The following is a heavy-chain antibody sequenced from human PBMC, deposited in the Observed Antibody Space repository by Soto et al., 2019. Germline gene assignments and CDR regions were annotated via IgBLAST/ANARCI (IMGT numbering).Heavy chain of an antibody. CDR2: INAYNGNT. J-gene: IGHJ4*02. V-gene: IGHV1-18*01. CDR3: ARDPALGGPFEY. Sequence: QVQLVQSGAEVKKPGASVKVSCKASGYTFISYGISWVRQAPGQGLEWMGWINAYNGNTKEEQKLQGRVTMTTDTSTSTANMEVRSLRSDDTAVYSCARDPALGGPFEYWGQGTLVTVSS. D-gene: IGHD3-16*01. CDR1: GYTFISYG.